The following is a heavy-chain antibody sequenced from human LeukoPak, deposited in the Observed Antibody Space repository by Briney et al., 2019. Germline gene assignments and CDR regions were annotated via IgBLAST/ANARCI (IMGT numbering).Heavy chain of an antibody. D-gene: IGHD3-22*01. V-gene: IGHV3-23*01. CDR1: GFTFTSYA. Sequence: GRCRRLSCAAAGFTFTSYAMSCVRQAPGKGLEWDSAISGSGGSTYYADSVKGRFTISRDNSKNTLYLLMNSMRAEDTAVYYCAKSYYYDSSGYYVAFDIWGQGTMVTVSS. CDR3: AKSYYYDSSGYYVAFDI. J-gene: IGHJ3*02. CDR2: ISGSGGST.